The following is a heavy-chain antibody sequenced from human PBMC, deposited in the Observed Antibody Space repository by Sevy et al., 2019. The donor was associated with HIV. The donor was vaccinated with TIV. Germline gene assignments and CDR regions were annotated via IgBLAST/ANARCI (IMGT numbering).Heavy chain of an antibody. CDR3: ARDRRGFLNWFDP. CDR1: GFTFSSYA. J-gene: IGHJ5*02. Sequence: GGSLRLSCAASGFTFSSYAMHWVRQAPGKGLEWVAVISYDGSNKYYADSVKGRFTISRDNSKNTLYLQMNSLRAEDTAVYYCARDRRGFLNWFDPWGQRTLVTVSS. D-gene: IGHD3-10*01. V-gene: IGHV3-30*04. CDR2: ISYDGSNK.